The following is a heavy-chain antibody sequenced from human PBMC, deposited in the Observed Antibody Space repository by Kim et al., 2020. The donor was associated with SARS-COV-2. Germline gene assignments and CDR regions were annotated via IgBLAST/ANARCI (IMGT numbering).Heavy chain of an antibody. CDR1: GGSISSYY. CDR2: IYYSGST. V-gene: IGHV4-59*01. J-gene: IGHJ6*02. D-gene: IGHD2-15*01. CDR3: ARDPIRGPWYGMDV. Sequence: SETLSLTCTVSGGSISSYYWSWIRQPPGKGLEWIGYIYYSGSTNYNPSLKSRVTISVDTSKNQFSLKLSSVTAADTAVYYCARDPIRGPWYGMDVWGQGTTVTVSS.